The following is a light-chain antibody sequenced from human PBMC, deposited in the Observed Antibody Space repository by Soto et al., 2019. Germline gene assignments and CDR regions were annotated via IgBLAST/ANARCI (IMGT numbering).Light chain of an antibody. CDR1: QSVSSK. Sequence: EIVMTQSPVTLCVSPGERATISYRASQSVSSKLAWYQQKPGQAPRLLIYGASTRATGIPARFSGSGSGTEFTLSISSLQSEDFAVYYCQQYNNWPQTFGQGTKLEIK. J-gene: IGKJ2*01. CDR2: GAS. V-gene: IGKV3-15*01. CDR3: QQYNNWPQT.